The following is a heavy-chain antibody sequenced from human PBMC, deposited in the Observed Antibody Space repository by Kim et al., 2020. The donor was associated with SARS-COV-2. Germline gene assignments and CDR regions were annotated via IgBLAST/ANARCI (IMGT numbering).Heavy chain of an antibody. CDR2: ISYDGSNK. V-gene: IGHV3-30*03. CDR1: GFTFSSYG. D-gene: IGHD6-13*01. J-gene: IGHJ4*02. CDR3: ASSSSWYGYFDY. Sequence: GGSLRLSCAASGFTFSSYGMHWVRQAPGKGLEWVAVISYDGSNKYYADSVKGRFTISRDNSKNTLYLQMNSLRAEDTAVYYCASSSSWYGYFDYWGQGTLVTVSS.